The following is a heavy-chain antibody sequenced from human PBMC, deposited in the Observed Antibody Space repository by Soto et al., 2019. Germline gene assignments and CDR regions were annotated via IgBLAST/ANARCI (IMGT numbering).Heavy chain of an antibody. J-gene: IGHJ4*02. CDR1: GGSFTGYV. CDR3: ARGYGYFRQ. D-gene: IGHD3-22*01. Sequence: PSETMSLTCDVSGGSFTGYVCNWIRQYPGKGLEWIGEISYSGRTSYNPSLKPRVTVSVDTARTQFSLNLTSVTDADTAFYYCARGYGYFRQWGQGVLVTVSS. V-gene: IGHV4-34*01. CDR2: ISYSGRT.